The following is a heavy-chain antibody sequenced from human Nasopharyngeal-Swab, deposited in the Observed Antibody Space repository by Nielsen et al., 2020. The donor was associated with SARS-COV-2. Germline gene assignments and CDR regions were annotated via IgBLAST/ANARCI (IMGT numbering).Heavy chain of an antibody. D-gene: IGHD5-24*01. J-gene: IGHJ4*02. Sequence: SETLSLTCTVSGGSISSSSYYWGWLRQPPGKGLEWIGSIYYSGSTYYNPSLKSRVTISVDTSKNQFSLKLSSVTAADTAVYYCARHADGSPWDYWGQGTLVTVSS. CDR2: IYYSGST. V-gene: IGHV4-39*01. CDR1: GGSISSSSYY. CDR3: ARHADGSPWDY.